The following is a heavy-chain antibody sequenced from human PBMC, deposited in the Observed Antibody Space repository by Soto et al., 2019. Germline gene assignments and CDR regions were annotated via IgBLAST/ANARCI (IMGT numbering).Heavy chain of an antibody. V-gene: IGHV1-8*01. J-gene: IGHJ6*02. CDR3: ARWPDGYYYYGMDG. CDR1: GYTFTSYD. CDR2: MNPNSGNT. Sequence: QVQLVQSGAEVKKPGASVKVSCKASGYTFTSYDINWVRQATGQGLEWMGWMNPNSGNTGYAQKLQGRVTMTRNTSISTAYMELGSLRSEDTSVYYCARWPDGYYYYGMDGWGQGTTVTVSS.